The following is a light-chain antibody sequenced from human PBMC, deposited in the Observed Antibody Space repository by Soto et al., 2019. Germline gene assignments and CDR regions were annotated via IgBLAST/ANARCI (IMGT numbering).Light chain of an antibody. Sequence: SYELTQPLSVSVALGQTARITCGGNNSGSKNVHWYQQKPGQAPVLVIYRDSSRPSGIPERLSGSISWNTATLTITRAQDGDEADYYCQVWDSSTVVFGGGTKLTVL. CDR2: RDS. V-gene: IGLV3-9*01. CDR1: NSGSKN. CDR3: QVWDSSTVV. J-gene: IGLJ2*01.